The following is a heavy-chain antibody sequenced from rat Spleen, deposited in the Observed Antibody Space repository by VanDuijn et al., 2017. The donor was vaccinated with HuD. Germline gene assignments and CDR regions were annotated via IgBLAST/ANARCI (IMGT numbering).Heavy chain of an antibody. J-gene: IGHJ3*01. CDR1: GFTFSDFG. CDR2: IYYDSSKM. Sequence: EVQLVESDGGLVQPGRSLKLSCAASGFTFSDFGMHWIRQAPKKGLEWIGMIYYDSSKMYYADTVKGRFTISRDNSKNTLYVEMNSLRSEDTAMYYCAAWGYGYDDRWFAYWGQGTLVTVSS. D-gene: IGHD1-7*01. V-gene: IGHV5-54*01. CDR3: AAWGYGYDDRWFAY.